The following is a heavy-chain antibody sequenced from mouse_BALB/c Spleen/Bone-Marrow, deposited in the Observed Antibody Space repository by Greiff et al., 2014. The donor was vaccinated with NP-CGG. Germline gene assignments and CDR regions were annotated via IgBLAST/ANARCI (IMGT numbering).Heavy chain of an antibody. CDR2: IDPANGNT. CDR3: ASYGYGWYFDV. CDR1: GFNIKDTY. D-gene: IGHD2-14*01. V-gene: IGHV14-3*02. Sequence: VQLQQSGAELVKPGASVKLSCTASGFNIKDTYMHWVKQRPEQGLEWIGRIDPANGNTKYDPKFQGKATITADTSSNTAYLQLSSLTSEDTAVYYGASYGYGWYFDVWGAGTTVTVSS. J-gene: IGHJ1*01.